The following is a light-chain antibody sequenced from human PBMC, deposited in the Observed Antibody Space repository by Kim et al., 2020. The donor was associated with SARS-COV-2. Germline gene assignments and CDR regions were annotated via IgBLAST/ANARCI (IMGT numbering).Light chain of an antibody. CDR3: QARDTGGEVV. Sequence: SSELTQDPAVSVALGQTVSISCQGDSLRHYYVSWYQRRPGQAPVLVMFGKNNRPSGIPDRLSGSTSGNTASLTIAGAHAEDEADYYCQARDTGGEVVFGGGTQLTVL. CDR2: GKN. CDR1: SLRHYY. J-gene: IGLJ2*01. V-gene: IGLV3-19*01.